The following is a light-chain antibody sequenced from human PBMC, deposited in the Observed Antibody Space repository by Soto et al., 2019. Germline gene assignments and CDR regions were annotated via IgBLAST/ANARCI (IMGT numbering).Light chain of an antibody. J-gene: IGKJ2*01. CDR1: QSVSSSD. V-gene: IGKV3-20*01. Sequence: EIVLTQSPGTLSLSPGERATLSCRASQSVSSSDLGWYQQKPGQAPRLLIYGASSRATGIPDRFSGSGSGTEFTLTINSLQSEDYAVYFCQQYNNWPYTFGQGTKVDIK. CDR2: GAS. CDR3: QQYNNWPYT.